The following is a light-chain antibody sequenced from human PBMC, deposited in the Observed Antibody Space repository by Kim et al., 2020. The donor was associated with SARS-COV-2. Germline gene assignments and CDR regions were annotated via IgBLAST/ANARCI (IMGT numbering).Light chain of an antibody. V-gene: IGKV1-39*01. CDR2: SAS. Sequence: DIQMTQSPSSLSASVGDRVNITCRADQSITNDLNWYQQKPGKVPNVLIYSASSLQGGVPSRFSGSGSGTDFTLTISSLQPEDFATYYCQQTYSLPHTIGGGTKVDIK. CDR1: QSITND. J-gene: IGKJ4*02. CDR3: QQTYSLPHT.